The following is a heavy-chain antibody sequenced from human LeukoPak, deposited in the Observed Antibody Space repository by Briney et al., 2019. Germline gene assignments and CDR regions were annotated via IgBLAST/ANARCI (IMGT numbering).Heavy chain of an antibody. CDR1: GFTFSSYA. Sequence: PGGSLRLSCAASGFTFSSYAMTWVRPAPGKGLEWVSVISGSGAITYHADSVKGRFTISRDNSKSMVYLQMDSLRAEDTAVYYCAKSGLYSITSLYYMDVWGKGTTVTVSS. CDR3: AKSGLYSITSLYYMDV. D-gene: IGHD6-13*01. CDR2: ISGSGAIT. J-gene: IGHJ6*03. V-gene: IGHV3-23*01.